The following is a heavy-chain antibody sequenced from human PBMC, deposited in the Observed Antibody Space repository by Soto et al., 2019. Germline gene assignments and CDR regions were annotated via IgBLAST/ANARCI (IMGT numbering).Heavy chain of an antibody. Sequence: HVQLVESGGGVVQPGRSLRLSCAASGFTFSSYAMHWVRQAPGNGLEWVAVISYDGSNKYYADSVKGRFTIYRDNSKNTLYLPMNSLRAEDTSVYYCARDVIVRPPNPGWFDPWCQGTLVTGSS. D-gene: IGHD6-6*01. CDR1: GFTFSSYA. V-gene: IGHV3-30-3*01. CDR2: ISYDGSNK. J-gene: IGHJ5*02. CDR3: ARDVIVRPPNPGWFDP.